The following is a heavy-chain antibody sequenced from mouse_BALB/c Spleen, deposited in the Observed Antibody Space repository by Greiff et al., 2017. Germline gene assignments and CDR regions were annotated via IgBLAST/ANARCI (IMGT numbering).Heavy chain of an antibody. CDR3: ARDEYYGSTSYWYFDV. CDR2: ISDGGSYT. Sequence: EVKLVESGGGLVKPGGSLKLSCAASGFTFSDYYMYWVRQTPEKRLEWVATISDGGSYTYYPDSVKGRFTISRDNAKKNLYLQMSSLKSEDTAMYYCARDEYYGSTSYWYFDVWGAGTTVTVSS. D-gene: IGHD1-1*01. CDR1: GFTFSDYY. V-gene: IGHV5-4*02. J-gene: IGHJ1*01.